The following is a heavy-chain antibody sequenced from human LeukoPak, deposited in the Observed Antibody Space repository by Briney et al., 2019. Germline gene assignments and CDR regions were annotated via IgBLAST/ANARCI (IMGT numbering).Heavy chain of an antibody. V-gene: IGHV1-2*02. J-gene: IGHJ4*02. CDR2: INPNSGGT. D-gene: IGHD2-15*01. CDR1: GYTFTDYY. CDR3: ARDVGYCRGGTCYPAHY. Sequence: ASVEVSCKASGYTFTDYYIHWVRQAPGQGLEWMGWINPNSGGTNYAQNFQARVTLTSDTSISTVYMELSSLRSEDTAVYYCARDVGYCRGGTCYPAHYWGQGTLVTVSS.